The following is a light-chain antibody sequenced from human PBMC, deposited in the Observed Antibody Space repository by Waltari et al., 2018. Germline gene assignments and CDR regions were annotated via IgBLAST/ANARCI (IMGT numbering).Light chain of an antibody. CDR1: NSNIGRNP. CDR2: GSN. Sequence: QSVLTQPPSAAGTPGQRVTISCSGTNSNIGRNPHFWYQQLPGSAPKLLIYGSNQRPSGVPDRFSASKSGTSASLAISGLRSEDAADYYCAAWDDSLSVSYVFGSGTKVTV. J-gene: IGLJ1*01. V-gene: IGLV1-47*01. CDR3: AAWDDSLSVSYV.